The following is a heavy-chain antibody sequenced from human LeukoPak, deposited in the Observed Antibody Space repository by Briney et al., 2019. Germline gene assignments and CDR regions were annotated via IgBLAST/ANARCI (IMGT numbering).Heavy chain of an antibody. CDR1: GGSLNSFF. V-gene: IGHV4-59*01. D-gene: IGHD6-19*01. Sequence: PSETLSLTCSVSGGSLNSFFWSWIRQSPGKGLEWIGDIFYSGSTNYNPSLESRVTISVDMSKNQFSLRLSSVTAADTAVYYCARSIAVAAVFDYWGQGTLVTVSS. CDR3: ARSIAVAAVFDY. J-gene: IGHJ4*02. CDR2: IFYSGST.